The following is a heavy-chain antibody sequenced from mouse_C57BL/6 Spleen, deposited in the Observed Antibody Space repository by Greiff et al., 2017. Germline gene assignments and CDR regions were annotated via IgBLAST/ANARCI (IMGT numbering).Heavy chain of an antibody. CDR2: INYDGSST. V-gene: IGHV5-16*01. J-gene: IGHJ1*03. CDR3: ARGDYYDSSRWYFDV. D-gene: IGHD1-1*01. Sequence: EVPGVESEGGLVQPGSSMKLSCTASGFTFSDYYLAWVRQVPEKGLEWVANINYDGSSTYYLDSLKSRFIISRDNAQNILYLKKSSLKSEDPATYYCARGDYYDSSRWYFDVWGTGPTVTVSS. CDR1: GFTFSDYY.